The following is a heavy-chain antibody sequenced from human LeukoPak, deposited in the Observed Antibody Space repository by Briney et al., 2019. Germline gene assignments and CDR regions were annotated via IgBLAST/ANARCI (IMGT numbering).Heavy chain of an antibody. J-gene: IGHJ4*02. Sequence: GGSLRLSCAASGFTFSGYFMHWVRQAPGKGLEWVAIISSDGNTKYYADSVKGRFTISRDNSKNTLYLQMNSLRAEDTAVYYCARERDYSGWQFDYWAREPWSPSPQ. CDR2: ISSDGNTK. V-gene: IGHV3-30*14. CDR3: ARERDYSGWQFDY. D-gene: IGHD6-19*01. CDR1: GFTFSGYF.